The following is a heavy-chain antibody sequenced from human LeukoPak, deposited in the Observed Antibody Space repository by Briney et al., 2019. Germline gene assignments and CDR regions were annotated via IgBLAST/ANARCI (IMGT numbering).Heavy chain of an antibody. CDR1: GGSFSGYY. CDR2: INHSGST. Sequence: SETLSLTCAVYGGSFSGYYWSWIRQPPGKGLEWIGEINHSGSTNYNPSLKSRVTISVDTSKNQFSLKLSSATAADTAVYYCARRAAARPLLYYGMDVWGQGTTVTVSS. J-gene: IGHJ6*02. V-gene: IGHV4-34*01. D-gene: IGHD6-6*01. CDR3: ARRAAARPLLYYGMDV.